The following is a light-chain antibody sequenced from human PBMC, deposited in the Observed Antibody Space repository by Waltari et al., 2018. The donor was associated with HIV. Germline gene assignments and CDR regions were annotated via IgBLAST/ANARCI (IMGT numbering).Light chain of an antibody. CDR2: DVS. CDR1: SSDVGGHNY. CDR3: STYTGRSVV. Sequence: QSALTQPASVSGSPGQSITISCTGISSDVGGHNYVSWYQQHPGEVPKVIIYDVSNRASGVSSRLSGSKSGNTASLTISDLQAEDESDYYCSTYTGRSVVFGGGTKLTVL. J-gene: IGLJ2*01. V-gene: IGLV2-14*03.